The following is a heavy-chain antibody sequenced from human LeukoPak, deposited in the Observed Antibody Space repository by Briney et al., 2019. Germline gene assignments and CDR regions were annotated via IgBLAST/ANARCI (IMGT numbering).Heavy chain of an antibody. CDR3: ARELPYDICSGGSCFTSQFDI. Sequence: PGGSLRLSCAASGFTVSSNYMSWVRQAPGKGLEWVSVIYSGGSTYYADSVKGRFTISRDNSKNTLYLQMNSLRAEDTAVYYCARELPYDICSGGSCFTSQFDIWGQGAMVTVSS. CDR2: IYSGGST. V-gene: IGHV3-66*01. J-gene: IGHJ3*02. CDR1: GFTVSSNY. D-gene: IGHD2-15*01.